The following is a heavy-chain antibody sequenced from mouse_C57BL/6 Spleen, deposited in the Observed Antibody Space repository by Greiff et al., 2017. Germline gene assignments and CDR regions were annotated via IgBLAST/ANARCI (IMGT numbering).Heavy chain of an antibody. D-gene: IGHD1-1*01. J-gene: IGHJ4*01. Sequence: EVQLVESGGGLVKPGGSLKLSCAASGFTFSDYGMHWVRQAPEKGLEWVAYISSGSSTIYYADTVKGRFTISRENAKNTLFLQMTSLRSEDTAMYYCARRGFYGSRGDYYAMDYWGQGTSVTVSS. CDR1: GFTFSDYG. CDR2: ISSGSSTI. CDR3: ARRGFYGSRGDYYAMDY. V-gene: IGHV5-17*01.